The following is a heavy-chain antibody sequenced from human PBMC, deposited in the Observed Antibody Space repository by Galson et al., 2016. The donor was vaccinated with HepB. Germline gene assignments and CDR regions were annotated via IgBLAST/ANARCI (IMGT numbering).Heavy chain of an antibody. CDR3: ARMYYEIWTGDDFKYSYMDG. J-gene: IGHJ6*03. CDR1: GFSLSHPRVG. CDR2: VLSNGKS. Sequence: PALVKPTQTLTLTCTVSGFSLSHPRVGVTWVRQAPGKALEWLAFVLSNGKSSVTSSLGRRLSISKDTSGGRVVLYLDDMDPADTATYYFARMYYEIWTGDDFKYSYMDGWGKGRTVAV. D-gene: IGHD3/OR15-3a*01. V-gene: IGHV2-26*01.